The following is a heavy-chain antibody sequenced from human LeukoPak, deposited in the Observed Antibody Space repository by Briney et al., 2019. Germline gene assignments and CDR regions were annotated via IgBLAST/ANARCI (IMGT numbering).Heavy chain of an antibody. CDR1: RFTFSSFT. V-gene: IGHV3-21*01. CDR2: ISSSSTYI. Sequence: GGSLRLSCAASRFTFSSFTMNWIRQAPGKGLEWVSSISSSSTYIYYADSVKGRFTISRDNAKNSLYLQMNSLRVEDTALYYCANFRPYDSSGYSLNAFDIWGQGTMVTVSS. J-gene: IGHJ3*02. CDR3: ANFRPYDSSGYSLNAFDI. D-gene: IGHD3-22*01.